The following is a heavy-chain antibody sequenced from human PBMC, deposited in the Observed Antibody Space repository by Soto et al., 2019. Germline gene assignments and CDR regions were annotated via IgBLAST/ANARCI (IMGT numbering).Heavy chain of an antibody. Sequence: ASVKVSCKASGYTFTSYCVSWVRQAPGQGLEWMGWISAYNGNTNYAQKLQGRVTMTTDTSTSTAYMELRSLRSDDTAVYYCAREGDYCSGGSCYSFCDYWGQGTLVTVSS. D-gene: IGHD2-15*01. CDR1: GYTFTSYC. CDR2: ISAYNGNT. V-gene: IGHV1-18*01. J-gene: IGHJ4*02. CDR3: AREGDYCSGGSCYSFCDY.